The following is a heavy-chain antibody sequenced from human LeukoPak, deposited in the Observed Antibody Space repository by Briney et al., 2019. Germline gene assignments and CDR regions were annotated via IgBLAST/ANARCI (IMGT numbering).Heavy chain of an antibody. CDR2: INWNGGST. Sequence: GGSLRLSCAASGFTFDDYGMSWVRQAPGKGLEWVSGINWNGGSTGYADSVKGRFTISRDYAKNSLYLQMNSLRTENTALYYCARVKERYCSGGSCVNTYYYYMDVWGKGTTVTVSS. CDR3: ARVKERYCSGGSCVNTYYYYMDV. D-gene: IGHD2-15*01. J-gene: IGHJ6*03. CDR1: GFTFDDYG. V-gene: IGHV3-20*04.